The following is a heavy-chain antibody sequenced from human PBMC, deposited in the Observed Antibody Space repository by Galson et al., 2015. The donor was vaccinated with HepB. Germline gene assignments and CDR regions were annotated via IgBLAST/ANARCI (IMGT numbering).Heavy chain of an antibody. J-gene: IGHJ4*02. CDR3: ATVGATDFDY. D-gene: IGHD1-26*01. CDR1: GFTFSSYG. CDR2: ISYDGSNK. V-gene: IGHV3-30*03. Sequence: SLRLSCAASGFTFSSYGMHWVRQAPGKGLEWVAVISYDGSNKYYADSVKGRFTISRDNSKNTLYLQMNSLRAEDTAVYYCATVGATDFDYWGQGTLVTVSS.